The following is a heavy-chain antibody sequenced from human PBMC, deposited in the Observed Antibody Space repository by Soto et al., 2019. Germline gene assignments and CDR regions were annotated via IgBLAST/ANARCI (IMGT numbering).Heavy chain of an antibody. CDR3: ARGKQLWSYYYGMDV. CDR1: GGSISSGDYS. CDR2: IYYSGST. Sequence: QVQLQGSGPGLLTTSQTLSLTCTVSGGSISSGDYSWSWIRQPPGKGLEWIGDIYYSGSTYSNPSLKSRITISVDTSKSQFSLKLSSVTAADTAVYYCARGKQLWSYYYGMDVWCKGTTVTVSS. V-gene: IGHV4-30-4*01. J-gene: IGHJ6*04. D-gene: IGHD5-18*01.